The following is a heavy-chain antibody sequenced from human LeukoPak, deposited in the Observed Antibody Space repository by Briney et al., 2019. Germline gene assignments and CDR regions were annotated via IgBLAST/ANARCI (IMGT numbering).Heavy chain of an antibody. CDR3: ARDEKKSGCVDY. CDR2: IYYSGST. CDR1: GGSISSHY. V-gene: IGHV4-59*11. D-gene: IGHD1-26*01. J-gene: IGHJ4*02. Sequence: PSETLSLTCTVSGGSISSHYWSWIRQPPGKGLEWIGYIYYSGSTNYNPSLKSRVTISVDTSKNQFSLKLSSVTAADTAVYYCARDEKKSGCVDYWGQGTLVTVSS.